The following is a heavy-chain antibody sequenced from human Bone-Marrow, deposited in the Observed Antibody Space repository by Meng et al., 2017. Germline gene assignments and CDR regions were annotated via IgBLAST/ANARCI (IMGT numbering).Heavy chain of an antibody. CDR2: MNPNSGNT. Sequence: ASVKVSCKASGYTFTSYDINWVRQATGQGLEWMGWMNPNSGNTGYAQKFQGRVTMTRNTSISTAYMELSSLRSEDTAVYYCATVERGYCSGGSCYRPFDYWGQGTLVTVSS. J-gene: IGHJ4*02. V-gene: IGHV1-8*01. CDR1: GYTFTSYD. D-gene: IGHD2-15*01. CDR3: ATVERGYCSGGSCYRPFDY.